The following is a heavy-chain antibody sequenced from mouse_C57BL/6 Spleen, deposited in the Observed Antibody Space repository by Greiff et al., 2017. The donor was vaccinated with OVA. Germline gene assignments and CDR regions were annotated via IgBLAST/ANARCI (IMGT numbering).Heavy chain of an antibody. CDR2: FTLYSDAT. V-gene: IGHV1-49*01. D-gene: IGHD2-5*01. CDR1: YFAFMASA. Sequence: LQQSGAELVRPGSSVKLSCKDSYFAFMASAMHWVKQRPGHGLEWIGYFTLYSDATEYSENFKGKATLTATTSSSTAYRELSSLTSEDSAVEYCARSSSYYSNLGFAYWGQGTLVTVSA. CDR3: ARSSSYYSNLGFAY. J-gene: IGHJ3*01.